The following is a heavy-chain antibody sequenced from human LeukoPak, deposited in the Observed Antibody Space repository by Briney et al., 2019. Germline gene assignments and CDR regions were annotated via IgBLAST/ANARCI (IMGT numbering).Heavy chain of an antibody. Sequence: SETLSLTCLVSGGSMSSSSDYWGWIRQPPGKGLEWIGTISYSGGTYHNPSLKSRVTISVDPSKNQFSLSLDSVTAADTAVYYCASQLDDYYDSTGYYTGFIDYWGPGTLVTVPS. D-gene: IGHD3-22*01. CDR1: GGSMSSSSDY. CDR3: ASQLDDYYDSTGYYTGFIDY. J-gene: IGHJ4*02. CDR2: ISYSGGT. V-gene: IGHV4-39*01.